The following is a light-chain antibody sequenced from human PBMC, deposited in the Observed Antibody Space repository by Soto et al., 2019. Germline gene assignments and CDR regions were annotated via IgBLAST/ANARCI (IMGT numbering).Light chain of an antibody. CDR1: QGIGNS. J-gene: IGKJ2*01. V-gene: IGKV1-27*01. Sequence: DIQMTQSPSSLSASVGDRVTITCRASQGIGNSLAWYQQNPGKVPELLIYAASTLQSGVPSRFGGSRSGTDFALTISSLQPEDVATYYCQKYNSAPYTFGQRTKLEIK. CDR3: QKYNSAPYT. CDR2: AAS.